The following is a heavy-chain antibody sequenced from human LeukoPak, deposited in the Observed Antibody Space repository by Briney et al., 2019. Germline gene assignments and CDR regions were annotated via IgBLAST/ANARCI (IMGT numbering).Heavy chain of an antibody. CDR1: GASISSTNW. J-gene: IGHJ5*02. Sequence: PSETLSLTCAISGASISSTNWWIWVRQPPGKGLEWIGEMHHSGRTNYNPSLKSRITISVDKSKNQVFLRLNSVAAADAALYYCARAQEGCSRASCYLEPWGQGTLVTVSS. CDR3: ARAQEGCSRASCYLEP. V-gene: IGHV4-4*02. D-gene: IGHD2-2*01. CDR2: MHHSGRT.